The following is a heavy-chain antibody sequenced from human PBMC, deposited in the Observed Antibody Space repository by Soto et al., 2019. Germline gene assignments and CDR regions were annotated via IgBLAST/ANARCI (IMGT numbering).Heavy chain of an antibody. CDR3: ASRVRREAYYYYGMDV. V-gene: IGHV1-69*13. CDR2: IIPIFGTA. Sequence: SVKVSCKASGGTFSSYAISWVRQAPGQGLEWMGGIIPIFGTANYAQKFQGRVTITADESTSTAYMELSSLRSEDTAVYYCASRVRREAYYYYGMDVWGQGTKVTVSS. J-gene: IGHJ6*02. D-gene: IGHD3-10*02. CDR1: GGTFSSYA.